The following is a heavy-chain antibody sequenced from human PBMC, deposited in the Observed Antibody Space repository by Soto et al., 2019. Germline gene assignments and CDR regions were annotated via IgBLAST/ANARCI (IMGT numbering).Heavy chain of an antibody. V-gene: IGHV5-51*03. CDR2: IFPGDSDT. Sequence: EVQLVQSGAEVKKTGESLRISCKASGYTFSSYWIGWVRQMPGKGLEWMGIIFPGDSDTTYSPSFQGHVTISADRSPNTAYLQWSSLKASDTAIYYGAGPGITAAGTFAFWGQGTPGTVSS. CDR3: AGPGITAAGTFAF. J-gene: IGHJ4*02. D-gene: IGHD6-13*01. CDR1: GYTFSSYW.